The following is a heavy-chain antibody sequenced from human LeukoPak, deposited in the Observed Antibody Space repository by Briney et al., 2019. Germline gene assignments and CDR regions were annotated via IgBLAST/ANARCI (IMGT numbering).Heavy chain of an antibody. J-gene: IGHJ5*02. CDR3: ARDMATIHNWFDP. CDR2: IYYSGST. V-gene: IGHV4-59*12. Sequence: SETLSLTCTVSGGSISSYYWSWIRQPPGKGLEWIGYIYYSGSTNYNPSLKSRVTMSVDTSKNQFSLKLSSVTAADTAVYYCARDMATIHNWFDPWGQGTLVTVSS. D-gene: IGHD5-24*01. CDR1: GGSISSYY.